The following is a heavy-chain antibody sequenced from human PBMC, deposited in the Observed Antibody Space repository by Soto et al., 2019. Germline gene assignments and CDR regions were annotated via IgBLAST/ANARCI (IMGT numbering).Heavy chain of an antibody. J-gene: IGHJ4*02. CDR3: SREGSGSYSTD. D-gene: IGHD3-10*01. V-gene: IGHV3-48*01. CDR1: GFTFSSYS. Sequence: EVQLVESGGGLVQPGGSVRLSCAASGFTFSSYSRNWVRQAPGRGLEWISYIRSSGSTKYYADSVRGRFTISRDNAQNLVYLQMNSLRAEDTAVYYCSREGSGSYSTDWGQGTLVTVSS. CDR2: IRSSGSTK.